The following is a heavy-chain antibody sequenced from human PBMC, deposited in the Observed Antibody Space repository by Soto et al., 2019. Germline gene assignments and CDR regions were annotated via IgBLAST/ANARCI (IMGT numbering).Heavy chain of an antibody. D-gene: IGHD6-19*01. V-gene: IGHV3-74*01. Sequence: EVQLVESGGGLVQPGGSLRLSCAASGFTSSSYWMHWVRQAPGKGLVWVSRINPDGSSTSYVDSVKGRFTISRDNAKNTLYLEMNSLRVEGTAVYYCARGDFSGIAVAGSAYWGQGTLVTVSS. CDR1: GFTSSSYW. CDR2: INPDGSST. J-gene: IGHJ4*02. CDR3: ARGDFSGIAVAGSAY.